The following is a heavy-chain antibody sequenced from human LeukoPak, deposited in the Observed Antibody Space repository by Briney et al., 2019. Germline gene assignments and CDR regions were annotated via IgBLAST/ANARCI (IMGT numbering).Heavy chain of an antibody. CDR2: INHSGST. V-gene: IGHV4-34*01. J-gene: IGHJ6*02. D-gene: IGHD5-24*01. CDR1: GGSFSGYY. Sequence: SETLSLTCAVYGGSFSGYYWSWIRQPPGKGLEWIGEINHSGSTNYNPSLKSRVTISADTSKNQFSLKLSSVTAADTAVYYCASLDGSDYYYYYGMDVWGQGTTVTVSS. CDR3: ASLDGSDYYYYYGMDV.